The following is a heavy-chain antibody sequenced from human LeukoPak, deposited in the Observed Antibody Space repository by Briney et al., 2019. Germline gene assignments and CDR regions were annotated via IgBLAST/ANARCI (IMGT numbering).Heavy chain of an antibody. CDR3: ARDTGSSWFGEFLDY. CDR1: GYTFTSYG. J-gene: IGHJ4*02. D-gene: IGHD3-10*01. V-gene: IGHV1-18*01. Sequence: ASVKVSCKASGYTFTSYGISWVRQAPGQGLEWMGWISAYNGNTNYAQKLQGRVTMTTDTSTSTAYMELRSLRSDDTAVYYCARDTGSSWFGEFLDYWGQGTLVTVFS. CDR2: ISAYNGNT.